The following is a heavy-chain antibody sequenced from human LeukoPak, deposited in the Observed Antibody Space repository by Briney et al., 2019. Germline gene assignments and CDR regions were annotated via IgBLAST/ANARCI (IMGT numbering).Heavy chain of an antibody. J-gene: IGHJ5*02. V-gene: IGHV1-46*02. CDR1: GYTFNNYY. CDR3: ALLLGIVGNWFDP. Sequence: VASVKVSCTASGYTFNNYYMYWVRQAPGQGLEWMGMINPSGGGTSYAQKFQGRVTMTTDTSTSTAYMELRSLRSDDTAVYYCALLLGIVGNWFDPWGQGTLVTVSS. D-gene: IGHD7-27*01. CDR2: INPSGGGT.